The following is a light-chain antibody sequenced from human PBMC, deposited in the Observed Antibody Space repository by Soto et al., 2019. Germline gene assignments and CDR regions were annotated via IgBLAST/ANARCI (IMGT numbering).Light chain of an antibody. J-gene: IGLJ2*01. V-gene: IGLV2-14*01. Sequence: QSALTQPASVSGSPGQSITISCTGTSSDVGRYNYVSWYQQHPGKAPKLMIYDVNNRPSGVSNRFSGSKSGNTASLTISGLQAEDGADYYCSSYTSSSTRVVFGGGTKVTVL. CDR3: SSYTSSSTRVV. CDR1: SSDVGRYNY. CDR2: DVN.